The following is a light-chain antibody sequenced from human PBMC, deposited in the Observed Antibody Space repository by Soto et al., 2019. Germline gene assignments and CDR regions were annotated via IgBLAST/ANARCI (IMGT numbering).Light chain of an antibody. J-gene: IGKJ5*01. CDR1: QNVLYSSNNKNY. V-gene: IGKV4-1*01. CDR2: WAS. CDR3: QQYYSTLIT. Sequence: DIVMTQSPDSLAVSLGERATINCKSSQNVLYSSNNKNYLAWYQQKPGQPPKLLIYWASTRESGVPDRFSGSGSVTDFTLTISSLQAEDVAVYYCQQYYSTLITFGQGTRLEIK.